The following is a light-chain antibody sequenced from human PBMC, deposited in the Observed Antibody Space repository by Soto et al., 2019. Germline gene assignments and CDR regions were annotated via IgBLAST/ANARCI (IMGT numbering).Light chain of an antibody. CDR3: QQSYSTPLT. V-gene: IGKV1-5*01. CDR1: QSISSW. Sequence: IPMTQSPSSRSASVGDRVTITCGASQSISSWLAWYKQKPGKAPKLLIYDASSLESGVPSRFSGSGSGTEFTLTISRLQPDEFATYYCQQSYSTPLTFGGGTKVDI. CDR2: DAS. J-gene: IGKJ4*01.